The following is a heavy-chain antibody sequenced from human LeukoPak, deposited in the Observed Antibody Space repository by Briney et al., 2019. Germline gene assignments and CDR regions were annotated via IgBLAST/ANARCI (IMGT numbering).Heavy chain of an antibody. CDR3: VCLGLGGLSLD. V-gene: IGHV3-21*01. Sequence: GGSLRLSCAASGFSFSSYNMNWVRLAPGKGLEWVSSITSSSSYTFYADSVKGRFTISRDNAKNTLYLQMNSLRVEDTAVYYCVCLGLGGLSLDWGQGTLVTVSS. CDR1: GFSFSSYN. CDR2: ITSSSSYT. J-gene: IGHJ4*02. D-gene: IGHD3-16*01.